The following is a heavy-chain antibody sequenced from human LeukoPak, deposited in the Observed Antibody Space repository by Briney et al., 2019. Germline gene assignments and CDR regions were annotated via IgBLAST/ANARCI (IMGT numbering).Heavy chain of an antibody. Sequence: PGGSLRLSCAASGFTFSSFAMSWVRQAPGKGLEWVANIQQRGSETYYGDSVKGRFTISRDNAKNSLYLQMNSLRAEDTAVYYCATYSSSNGREFQYWGQGTLVTVSS. V-gene: IGHV3-7*01. CDR3: ATYSSSNGREFQY. J-gene: IGHJ1*01. CDR2: IQQRGSET. D-gene: IGHD2-2*01. CDR1: GFTFSSFA.